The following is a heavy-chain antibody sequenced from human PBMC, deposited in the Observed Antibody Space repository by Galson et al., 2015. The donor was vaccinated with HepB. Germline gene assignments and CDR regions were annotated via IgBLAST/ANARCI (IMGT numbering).Heavy chain of an antibody. CDR3: ASPGIAVAGTRWLDP. Sequence: SLRLSCAASGFTFSVHFMNWVRQAPGKGLEWVSSINSRSNYIYYADSVKGRFTISRDNAKSSLYLQMNSLRVEDTAVYYCASPGIAVAGTRWLDPWGQGTLVTVSS. J-gene: IGHJ5*02. CDR1: GFTFSVHF. CDR2: INSRSNYI. D-gene: IGHD6-19*01. V-gene: IGHV3-21*01.